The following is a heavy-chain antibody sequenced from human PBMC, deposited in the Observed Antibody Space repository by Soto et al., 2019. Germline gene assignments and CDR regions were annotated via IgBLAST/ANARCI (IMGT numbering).Heavy chain of an antibody. CDR3: AREGGGKQLGLDY. CDR1: GASISIGDYF. CDR2: IYDSGSS. V-gene: IGHV4-30-4*01. D-gene: IGHD6-6*01. J-gene: IGHJ4*02. Sequence: SETLSLTCTVSGASISIGDYFWSCIRQSPGRGLEWIGYIYDSGSSYYNPSLKSRVTMSVDTSKNQFSLKLRSVTAADTAVYYCAREGGGKQLGLDYWGQGTLVTVSS.